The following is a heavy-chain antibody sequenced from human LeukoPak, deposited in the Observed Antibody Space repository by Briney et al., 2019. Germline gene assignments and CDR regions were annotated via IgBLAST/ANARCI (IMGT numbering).Heavy chain of an antibody. D-gene: IGHD2-2*01. V-gene: IGHV4-59*01. CDR2: IYYNGYT. CDR1: GGSISTYY. CDR3: AGDAPAREYCSSTSWYPDYYFMDV. J-gene: IGHJ6*03. Sequence: SETLPLTXTVSGGSISTYYWSWIRQPPGKGLEWMGHIYYNGYTNYNPSLKSRVTISLDTSKNHFSLRLSPVHSARTACYSLAGDAPAREYCSSTSWYPDYYFMDVWGKGTTVTVSS.